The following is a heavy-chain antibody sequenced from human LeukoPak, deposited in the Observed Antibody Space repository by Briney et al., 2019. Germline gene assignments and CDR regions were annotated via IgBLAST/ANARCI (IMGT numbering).Heavy chain of an antibody. CDR3: ARGKEGYAAY. D-gene: IGHD5-24*01. J-gene: IGHJ4*02. V-gene: IGHV4-34*01. Sequence: PSETLSLTCGVSGGSFSGHYWSWIRQPPGKGLEWIGEISHTGTTHSNPSLKSRVTISVDTSKNQFSLKLSSVTAADTAVYYCARGKEGYAAYWGQGTLVTVSS. CDR1: GGSFSGHY. CDR2: ISHTGTT.